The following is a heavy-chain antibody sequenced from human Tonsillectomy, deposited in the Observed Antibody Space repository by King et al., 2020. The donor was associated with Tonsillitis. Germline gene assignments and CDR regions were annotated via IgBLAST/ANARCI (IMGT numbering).Heavy chain of an antibody. CDR3: ARDLSGDEGFDY. CDR1: GFTLSSYS. CDR2: ISRSSSYI. J-gene: IGHJ4*02. V-gene: IGHV3-21*01. Sequence: VQLVESGGGLVKPGGSLRLSCAASGFTLSSYSMNWVRQAPGKGLELVSSISRSSSYIYYADSVKGRFTISRDNAKNSLYQQMNSLRAEDTAVYYCARDLSGDEGFDYWGQGTLVTVSS. D-gene: IGHD7-27*01.